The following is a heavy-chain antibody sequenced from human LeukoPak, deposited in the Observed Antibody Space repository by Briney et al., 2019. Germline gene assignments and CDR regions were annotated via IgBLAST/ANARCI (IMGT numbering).Heavy chain of an antibody. V-gene: IGHV3-23*01. CDR2: ISGSGGST. CDR1: GFTFSSYG. D-gene: IGHD1-26*01. CDR3: AKDQELLHYFDY. J-gene: IGHJ4*02. Sequence: GGSLRLSCAASGFTFSSYGMHWVRQAPGKGLEWVSAISGSGGSTYYADSVKGRFTISRDNSKNTLYLQMNSLRAEDTAVYYCAKDQELLHYFDYWGQGTLVTVSS.